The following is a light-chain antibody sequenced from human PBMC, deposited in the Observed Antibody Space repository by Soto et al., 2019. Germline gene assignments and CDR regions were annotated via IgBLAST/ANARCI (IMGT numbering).Light chain of an antibody. Sequence: QSALTQSRSVSGSPGQSVTISCTGTSSDVGGYNFVSWYQQYPGEAPKLIIYDVTKRPSGVPDRFSGSKSGNTASLTISGLQTDDEADYYCCSYAGSYTHVFGTGTKLTVL. CDR3: CSYAGSYTHV. CDR2: DVT. CDR1: SSDVGGYNF. V-gene: IGLV2-11*01. J-gene: IGLJ1*01.